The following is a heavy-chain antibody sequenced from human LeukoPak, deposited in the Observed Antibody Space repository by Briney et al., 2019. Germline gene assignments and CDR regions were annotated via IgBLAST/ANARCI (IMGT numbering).Heavy chain of an antibody. D-gene: IGHD1-26*01. CDR3: ARGGVGATTNDY. V-gene: IGHV1-2*06. CDR2: INPNSGGT. CDR1: GYTFTGYH. J-gene: IGHJ4*02. Sequence: ASVKVSCKASGYTFTGYHMHWVRQAPGQGLEWMGRINPNSGGTNYAQKFQGRVTMTRDTSISTAYVELSRLRSDDTAVYYCARGGVGATTNDYWGQGTLVTVSS.